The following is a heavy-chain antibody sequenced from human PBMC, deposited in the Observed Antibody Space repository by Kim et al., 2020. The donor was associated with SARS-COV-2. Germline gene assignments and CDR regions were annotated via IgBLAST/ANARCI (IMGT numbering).Heavy chain of an antibody. D-gene: IGHD3-22*01. CDR2: IWYDGSNK. Sequence: GGSLRLSCAASGFTFSSYGMHWVRQAPGKGLEWVAVIWYDGSNKYYADSVKGRFTISRDNSKNTLYLQMNSLRAEDTAVYYCARDKVSYYDSSGYYLDYWGQGTLVTVSS. CDR3: ARDKVSYYDSSGYYLDY. J-gene: IGHJ4*02. CDR1: GFTFSSYG. V-gene: IGHV3-33*01.